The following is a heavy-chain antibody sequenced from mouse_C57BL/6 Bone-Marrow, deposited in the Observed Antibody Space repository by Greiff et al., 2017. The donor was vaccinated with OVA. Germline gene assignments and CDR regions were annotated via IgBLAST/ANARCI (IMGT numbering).Heavy chain of an antibody. Sequence: QVQLQQPGAELVKPGASVKLSCKASGYTFTSYWMHWVKQRPGQGLEWIGMIHPNSGSTNYNEKFKSKATLTVDKSSSTAYMQLSSLTSEDSAVDDCARSATYEYSAWFAYWGQGTLVTVSA. D-gene: IGHD2-4*01. V-gene: IGHV1-64*01. CDR2: IHPNSGST. CDR3: ARSATYEYSAWFAY. CDR1: GYTFTSYW. J-gene: IGHJ3*01.